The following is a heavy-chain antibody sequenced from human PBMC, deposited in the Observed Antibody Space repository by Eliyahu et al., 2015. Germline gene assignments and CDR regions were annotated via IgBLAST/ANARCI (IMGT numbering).Heavy chain of an antibody. V-gene: IGHV4-4*07. D-gene: IGHD3-22*01. Sequence: QVQLQESGPGLVKPSXTLSLTCTVSGXSXSSYYWSWIRQPAGKGLEWIGRIYTSGSTNYNPSLKSRVTMSVDTSKNQFSLKLSSVTAADTAVYYCARDPVYYYDSSGYLDWGQGTLVTVSS. CDR3: ARDPVYYYDSSGYLD. CDR1: GXSXSSYY. J-gene: IGHJ4*02. CDR2: IYTSGST.